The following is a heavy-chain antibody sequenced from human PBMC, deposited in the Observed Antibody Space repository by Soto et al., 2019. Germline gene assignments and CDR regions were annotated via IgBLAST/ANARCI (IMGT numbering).Heavy chain of an antibody. J-gene: IGHJ4*02. CDR1: DVSISNFY. CDR2: ISSSGNT. V-gene: IGHV4-59*01. D-gene: IGHD3-22*01. Sequence: SETLSLTCTVSDVSISNFYWSWIRQPPGKGLEWIGYISSSGNTNYNPSLKSRVSISVDTSTNQFSLNLTSATAADTAVYYCARAPMVLTRSYFDSWGQGTPVTVSS. CDR3: ARAPMVLTRSYFDS.